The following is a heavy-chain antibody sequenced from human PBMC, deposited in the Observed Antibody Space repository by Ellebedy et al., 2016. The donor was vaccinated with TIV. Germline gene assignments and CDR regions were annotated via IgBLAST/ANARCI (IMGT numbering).Heavy chain of an antibody. V-gene: IGHV3-7*01. J-gene: IGHJ3*02. CDR1: GFSFRSYW. CDR2: IKQDGSEK. D-gene: IGHD4-17*01. CDR3: VTVGSYGDYLSPTHAFVI. Sequence: GESLKISCAASGFSFRSYWMSWVRQAPGKGLEWVANIKQDGSEKYHVDSVRGRFTISRDNARNALYLQMNSLRAEDTAVYYCVTVGSYGDYLSPTHAFVIWGQGTMVAVSS.